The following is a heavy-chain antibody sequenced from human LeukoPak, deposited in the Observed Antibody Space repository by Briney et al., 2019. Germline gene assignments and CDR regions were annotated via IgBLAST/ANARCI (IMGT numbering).Heavy chain of an antibody. J-gene: IGHJ4*02. Sequence: GGSLRLSCAASGFTFSSYAMSWVRQAPGKGLEWVANIKQDGSEKYYVDSVKGRFIISRDNAKNSLYLQMNSLRAEDTAVYYCARDYGGNSNPFDYWGQGTLVTVSS. D-gene: IGHD4-23*01. CDR1: GFTFSSYA. V-gene: IGHV3-7*01. CDR2: IKQDGSEK. CDR3: ARDYGGNSNPFDY.